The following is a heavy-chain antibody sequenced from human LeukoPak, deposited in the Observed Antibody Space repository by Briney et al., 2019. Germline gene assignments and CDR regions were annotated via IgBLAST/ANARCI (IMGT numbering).Heavy chain of an antibody. J-gene: IGHJ4*02. D-gene: IGHD3-10*02. V-gene: IGHV3-23*01. CDR3: ALELFLSVSPLDDY. Sequence: PGGSLRLSCAASGFTFSSYAMSWVRQAPGKGLEWVSAINGSGSSTYYADSVKGRFTISRDNSKNTLYLQMNSLRAEDTAVYYCALELFLSVSPLDDYWGQGTLVTVSS. CDR1: GFTFSSYA. CDR2: INGSGSST.